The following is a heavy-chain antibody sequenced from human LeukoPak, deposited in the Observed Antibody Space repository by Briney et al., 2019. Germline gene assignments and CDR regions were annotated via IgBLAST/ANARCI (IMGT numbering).Heavy chain of an antibody. CDR2: ISSSSSYI. Sequence: GGSLRLSCAASGFTFSSYSMNWVRQAPGKGLEWVSSISSSSSYIYYADSVKGRITISRDNAKNSLYLQMNSLRAEDTAVYYCARGSGATYSSSWYLDYWGQGTLVTVSS. CDR1: GFTFSSYS. J-gene: IGHJ4*02. CDR3: ARGSGATYSSSWYLDY. V-gene: IGHV3-21*01. D-gene: IGHD6-13*01.